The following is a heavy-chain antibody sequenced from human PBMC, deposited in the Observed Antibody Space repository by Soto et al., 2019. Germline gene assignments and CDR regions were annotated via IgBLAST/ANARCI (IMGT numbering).Heavy chain of an antibody. D-gene: IGHD2-15*01. CDR3: ARSPGGCSGGSCYYVDY. CDR2: IYYSGST. J-gene: IGHJ4*02. Sequence: PSETLSLTCTVSGGSISSYYWSWIRQPPGKGLEWIGYIYYSGSTNYNPPLKSRVTISVDTSKNQFSLKLSSVTAADTAVYYCARSPGGCSGGSCYYVDYWGQGTLVTVSS. V-gene: IGHV4-59*01. CDR1: GGSISSYY.